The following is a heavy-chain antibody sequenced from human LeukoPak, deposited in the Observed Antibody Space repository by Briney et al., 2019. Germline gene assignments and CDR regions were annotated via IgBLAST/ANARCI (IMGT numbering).Heavy chain of an antibody. CDR2: IYPGDSDT. J-gene: IGHJ4*02. Sequence: GESLKISCKGSGYSFTSYWIGWVRQMPGKGLKWMGIIYPGDSDTRYSPSFQGQVTISADKSISTAYLQWSSLKASDTAMYYCARRYYYDSSGYNFDYWGQGTLVTVSS. CDR3: ARRYYYDSSGYNFDY. D-gene: IGHD3-22*01. CDR1: GYSFTSYW. V-gene: IGHV5-51*01.